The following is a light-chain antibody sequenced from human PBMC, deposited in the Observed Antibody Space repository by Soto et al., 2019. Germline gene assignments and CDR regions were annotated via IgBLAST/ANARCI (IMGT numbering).Light chain of an antibody. V-gene: IGKV3-15*01. CDR2: GAS. J-gene: IGKJ1*01. Sequence: EMVLTPSPATLSVSPGEIVTLSYRTIQSVDINLAWYQQKPGQATRLLIYGASTRATDMPGRFRGSGAGAEFTLTISSLQSEDSAVYYCQQYRGWPRTFGQGTKVEI. CDR1: QSVDIN. CDR3: QQYRGWPRT.